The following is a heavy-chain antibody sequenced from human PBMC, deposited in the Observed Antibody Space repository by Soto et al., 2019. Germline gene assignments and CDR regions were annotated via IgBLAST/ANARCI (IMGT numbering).Heavy chain of an antibody. J-gene: IGHJ6*02. V-gene: IGHV3-21*01. Sequence: GGSLRLSCAASGFTFSSYSMNWVRQAPGKGLEWVSSISSSSSYIYYADSVKGRFTISRDNAKNSLYLQMNSLRAEDTAVYYCARDGYCTNGVCYDYYYYYGMDVWGQGTTVTVSS. CDR3: ARDGYCTNGVCYDYYYYYGMDV. CDR1: GFTFSSYS. D-gene: IGHD2-8*01. CDR2: ISSSSSYI.